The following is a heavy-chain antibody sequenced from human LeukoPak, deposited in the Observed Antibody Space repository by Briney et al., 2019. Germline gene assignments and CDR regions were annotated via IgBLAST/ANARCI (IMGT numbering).Heavy chain of an antibody. CDR2: ISGGGGFS. J-gene: IGHJ4*02. V-gene: IGHV3-23*01. CDR1: GFTVNNSA. D-gene: IGHD3-22*01. Sequence: GGSLTLPCAASGFTVNNSAASWVRQAPGKGRQWGRSISGGGGFSYYANSVKGRFTISRDTSRNTLYLQMNSLRAEDTAVYYCANGGLWLPTRSDWGRGTLVTVSS. CDR3: ANGGLWLPTRSD.